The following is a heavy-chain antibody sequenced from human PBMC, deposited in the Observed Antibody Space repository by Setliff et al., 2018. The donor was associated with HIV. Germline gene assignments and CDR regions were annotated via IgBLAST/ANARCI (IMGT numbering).Heavy chain of an antibody. Sequence: TLSLTCTVSGGSINNGGYYWVWIRQPALKGLEWIGRIYTSGLTNYNPSLKSRVTISVDTSKNQVSLKLSSVTASDTAVYYCARARYIVIRGDAGMDVWGPGTTVTVSS. CDR2: IYTSGLT. CDR1: GGSINNGGYY. V-gene: IGHV4-61*02. CDR3: ARARYIVIRGDAGMDV. J-gene: IGHJ6*02. D-gene: IGHD3-10*01.